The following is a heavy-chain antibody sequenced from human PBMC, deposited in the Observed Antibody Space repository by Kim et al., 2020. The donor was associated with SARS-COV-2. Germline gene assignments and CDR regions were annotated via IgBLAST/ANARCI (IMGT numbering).Heavy chain of an antibody. V-gene: IGHV3-7*01. CDR2: IKQDGGER. D-gene: IGHD1-26*01. J-gene: IGHJ4*02. CDR1: GFTFSSHW. Sequence: GGSLRLSCAASGFTFSSHWMSWVRQAPGKGLEWVANIKQDGGERYDVDSMEGGCTISRDNPKNSLYLQMNSLRAGDAAVYYCAKRGGSYNDFWGQGTLVTVSS. CDR3: AKRGGSYNDF.